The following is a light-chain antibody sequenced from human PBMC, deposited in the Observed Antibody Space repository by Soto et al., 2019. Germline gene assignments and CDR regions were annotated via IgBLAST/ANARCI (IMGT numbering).Light chain of an antibody. CDR1: STDVGGYNY. Sequence: QSVLAQPSSVSGSPGQSITISCTGTSTDVGGYNYVSWYQHHPGKGPKLIIYEVSNRPSGVSDRFSGSKSGNKASLIISNLEAEDESDYYCGSYTSTDTRFVFGTGTNVTVL. CDR2: EVS. CDR3: GSYTSTDTRFV. J-gene: IGLJ1*01. V-gene: IGLV2-14*01.